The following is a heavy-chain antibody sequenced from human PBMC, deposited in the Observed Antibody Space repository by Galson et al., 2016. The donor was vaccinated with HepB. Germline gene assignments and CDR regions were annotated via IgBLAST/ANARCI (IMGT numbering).Heavy chain of an antibody. V-gene: IGHV3-11*04. CDR3: ARLTGFYHGFDY. D-gene: IGHD3-9*01. CDR1: GFTFSDFY. Sequence: SLRLSCAASGFTFSDFYMNWNRQAPGKGPEWVSHISSSGNTFYTDSVKGRFTVSRDNAKNSVYLQMSSLRAEDTAVYYCARLTGFYHGFDYWGQGILVTVSS. J-gene: IGHJ4*02. CDR2: ISSSGNT.